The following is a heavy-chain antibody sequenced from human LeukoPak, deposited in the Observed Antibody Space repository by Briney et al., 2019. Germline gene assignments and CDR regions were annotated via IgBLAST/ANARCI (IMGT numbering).Heavy chain of an antibody. CDR3: ARAPRGRIGELSATNDY. J-gene: IGHJ4*02. V-gene: IGHV1-18*01. CDR1: GYTFTSYG. Sequence: ASVKVSCKASGYTFTSYGISWVRQAPGQGLEWMGWISAYNGNTNYAQKLQGRVTMTTDTSTSTAYMELRSLRSDDTAVYYCARAPRGRIGELSATNDYWGQGTLVTVSS. D-gene: IGHD3-10*01. CDR2: ISAYNGNT.